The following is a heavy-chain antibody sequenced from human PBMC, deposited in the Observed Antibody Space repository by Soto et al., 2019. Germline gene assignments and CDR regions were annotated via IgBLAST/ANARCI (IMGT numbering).Heavy chain of an antibody. Sequence: GGSLRLSCAASGFTFSDYYMSWIRQAPGKGLEWVSYISSSGSTIYYADSVKGRFTISRDNAKNSLYLQMNSLRAEDTAVYYCARGGEPLYGDYGLVGYYYMDVWGKGTTVTVSS. CDR2: ISSSGSTI. J-gene: IGHJ6*03. CDR3: ARGGEPLYGDYGLVGYYYMDV. D-gene: IGHD4-17*01. V-gene: IGHV3-11*01. CDR1: GFTFSDYY.